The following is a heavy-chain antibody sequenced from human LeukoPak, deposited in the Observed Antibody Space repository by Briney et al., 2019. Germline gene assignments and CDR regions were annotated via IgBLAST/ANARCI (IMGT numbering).Heavy chain of an antibody. CDR3: AKEGDYGDYEN. Sequence: GGSLRLSCAASGFTFSSYTMSWVRQAPEKGLEWVSAISGSSGSTYYADSVKGRFIISRDNSKNTLYLQMNSLRAEDTALYYCAKEGDYGDYENWGQGTLVTVSS. J-gene: IGHJ4*02. CDR2: ISGSSGST. V-gene: IGHV3-23*01. CDR1: GFTFSSYT. D-gene: IGHD4-17*01.